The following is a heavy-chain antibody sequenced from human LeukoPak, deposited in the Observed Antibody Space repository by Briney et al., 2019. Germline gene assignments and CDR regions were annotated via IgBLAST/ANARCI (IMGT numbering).Heavy chain of an antibody. Sequence: SGTLSLTCAVSGGSISSTNWWSWVRQPPGKGLEWIGEVFQSGRTNYNPSLKSRVTISVDKSRNQFSLKLSSVTAADTAVYYCATYQLLSSFDYWGQGTLVTVSS. CDR3: ATYQLLSSFDY. CDR2: VFQSGRT. CDR1: GGSISSTNW. D-gene: IGHD2-2*01. J-gene: IGHJ4*02. V-gene: IGHV4-4*02.